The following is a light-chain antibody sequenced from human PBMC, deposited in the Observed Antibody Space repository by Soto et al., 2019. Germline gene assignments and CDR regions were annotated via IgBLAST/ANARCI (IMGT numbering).Light chain of an antibody. J-gene: IGKJ4*01. CDR2: EAS. Sequence: EIVLTQSPATLSLSPGERATLSCRASQSVSNYLAWYQQKPGLAPRLLIYEASNRASGIPARFSGSGSGTDFTLTISSIEPEDFAVYYCQQRSYWLTFGGGTKVAIK. CDR1: QSVSNY. CDR3: QQRSYWLT. V-gene: IGKV3-11*01.